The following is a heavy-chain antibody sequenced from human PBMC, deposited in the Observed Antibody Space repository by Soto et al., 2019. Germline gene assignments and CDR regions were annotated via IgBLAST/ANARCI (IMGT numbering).Heavy chain of an antibody. CDR3: ARREGKYYGSGSYSVFDY. CDR2: IYYSGST. J-gene: IGHJ4*02. CDR1: GGSISSYY. Sequence: SETLSLTCTVSGGSISSYYWSWIRQPPGKGLEWIGYIYYSGSTNYNPSLKSRVTISVDTSKNQFSLKLSSVTAADTAVYYCARREGKYYGSGSYSVFDYWGQGTLVTVSS. D-gene: IGHD3-10*01. V-gene: IGHV4-59*08.